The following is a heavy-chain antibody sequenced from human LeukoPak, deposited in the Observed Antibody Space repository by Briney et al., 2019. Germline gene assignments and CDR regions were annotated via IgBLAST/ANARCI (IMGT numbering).Heavy chain of an antibody. D-gene: IGHD2-2*02. CDR1: GGSFSGYY. CDR2: INHSGST. Sequence: PSETLSLTCAVYGGSFSGYYWSWIRQPPGKGLEWIGEINHSGSTNYNPSLKSRVTMSVDTSKNQFSLKLSSVTAADTAVYYCAREFVVPAAIRPIDYYYYMDVWGKGTTVTVSS. V-gene: IGHV4-34*01. J-gene: IGHJ6*03. CDR3: AREFVVPAAIRPIDYYYYMDV.